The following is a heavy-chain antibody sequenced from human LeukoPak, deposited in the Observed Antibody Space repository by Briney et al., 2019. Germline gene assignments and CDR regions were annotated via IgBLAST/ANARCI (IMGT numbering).Heavy chain of an antibody. Sequence: PGGSLRLSCAASGFTFSNYGMHWVRQAPGKGLEWVAAIWYDGSNKYYGDSVKGRFTISRDNSKNTLYLQMNSLRAEDTAVYYCAQLSSWSSQVDYWGQGTLVTVSS. J-gene: IGHJ4*02. CDR1: GFTFSNYG. CDR3: AQLSSWSSQVDY. CDR2: IWYDGSNK. V-gene: IGHV3-30*02. D-gene: IGHD6-13*01.